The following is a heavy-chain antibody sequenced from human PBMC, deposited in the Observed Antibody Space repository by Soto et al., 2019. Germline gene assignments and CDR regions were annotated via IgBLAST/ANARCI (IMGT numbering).Heavy chain of an antibody. CDR1: GFSLSDLF. Sequence: EVQLVESGGDLVQPGGSLRLSCAASGFSLSDLFIDWVRQAPGKGLEWVGRTKDKAYSYTTEYAASMKGRFTISRDESRNSPYLQMSRLKPEDTAVYYCASIRGVFGYWGQGTLVTVSS. CDR2: TKDKAYSYTT. V-gene: IGHV3-72*01. D-gene: IGHD3-10*01. CDR3: ASIRGVFGY. J-gene: IGHJ4*02.